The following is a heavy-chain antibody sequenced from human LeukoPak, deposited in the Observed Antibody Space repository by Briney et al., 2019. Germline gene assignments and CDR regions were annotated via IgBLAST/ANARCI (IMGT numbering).Heavy chain of an antibody. Sequence: GGSLRLSCAASGFTFSSHGMHWVRQAPGKGLEWAALIWYDGSKKYYADSVKGRFTISRDNSKNTLYLQMNSLRAEDTAVYYCARLSGSYCDYWGQGTLVTVSS. CDR2: IWYDGSKK. J-gene: IGHJ4*02. CDR3: ARLSGSYCDY. CDR1: GFTFSSHG. V-gene: IGHV3-33*01. D-gene: IGHD1-26*01.